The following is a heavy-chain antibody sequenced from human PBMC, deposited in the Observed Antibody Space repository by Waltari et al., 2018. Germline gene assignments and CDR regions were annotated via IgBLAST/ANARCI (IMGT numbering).Heavy chain of an antibody. J-gene: IGHJ4*02. CDR2: IRSRFKGDAT. CDR1: GILVSDYA. CDR3: IRPFEMGID. Sequence: EVQLVESGGALVQPGGSLKLSCAASGILVSDYAIHWVRQASGKGPEWVGRIRSRFKGDATAYGESVQGRFTISRDDSKNTVYLEMNSLKTDDTAVYYCIRPFEMGIDWGQGTLVTVSS. D-gene: IGHD7-27*01. V-gene: IGHV3-73*01.